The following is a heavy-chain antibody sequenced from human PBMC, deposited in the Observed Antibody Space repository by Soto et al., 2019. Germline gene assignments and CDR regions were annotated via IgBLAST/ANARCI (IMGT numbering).Heavy chain of an antibody. CDR2: INAGNGNT. CDR1: GYAFTNYA. V-gene: IGHV1-3*01. CDR3: ARDMGFGLSDY. D-gene: IGHD3-10*01. J-gene: IGHJ4*02. Sequence: ASVKVSCKASGYAFTNYAIDSVRQAPGQRLEWMGWINAGNGNTKYSQKFLGRVTITRDTSASTAYMELSSLRSEDTAVYYCARDMGFGLSDYWGQGILVTVSS.